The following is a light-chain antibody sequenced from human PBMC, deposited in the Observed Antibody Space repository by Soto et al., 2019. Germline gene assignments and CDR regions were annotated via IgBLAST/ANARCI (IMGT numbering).Light chain of an antibody. Sequence: ENELMQSPATVSLSPGERDTLSCRASQSVSRSCLAWYQQKPGLAPRLLIYDASTRATGIPDRFSGSGSGTDFTLTISRLEPEDFAVYYCQQYGSSPYTFGQGTKLEIK. J-gene: IGKJ2*01. CDR1: QSVSRSC. CDR3: QQYGSSPYT. V-gene: IGKV3D-20*01. CDR2: DAS.